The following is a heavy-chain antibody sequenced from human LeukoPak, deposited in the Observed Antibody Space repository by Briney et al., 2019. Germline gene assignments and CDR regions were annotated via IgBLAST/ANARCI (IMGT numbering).Heavy chain of an antibody. Sequence: TSETLSLTCTVSGGSISSYYWSWIRQPPGKGLEWIGYIYYSGSTNYNPSLKSRVTISVDTSKNQFSLKLSSVTAADTAVYYYASSGYYYYGMDVWGQGTTVTVSS. CDR2: IYYSGST. CDR3: ASSGYYYYGMDV. J-gene: IGHJ6*02. V-gene: IGHV4-59*01. CDR1: GGSISSYY.